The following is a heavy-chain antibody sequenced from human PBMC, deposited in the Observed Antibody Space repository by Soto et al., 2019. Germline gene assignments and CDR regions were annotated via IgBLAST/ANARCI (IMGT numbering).Heavy chain of an antibody. CDR2: IFHDGTA. D-gene: IGHD2-2*01. V-gene: IGHV4-4*02. Sequence: SKTLSLTCAVAGVCISSGNWWTWVRQSPQRGLEYIGEIFHDGTANYYPSFERRVAISVDTSKNQFSLKLTSVTAADTAIYFCARLVYATRLNYMYFDFWGQGTLVTVSS. CDR1: GVCISSGNW. J-gene: IGHJ4*02. CDR3: ARLVYATRLNYMYFDF.